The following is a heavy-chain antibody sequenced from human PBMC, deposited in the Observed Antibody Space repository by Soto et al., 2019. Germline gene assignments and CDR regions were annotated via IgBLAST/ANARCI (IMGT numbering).Heavy chain of an antibody. V-gene: IGHV3-30-3*01. CDR2: ISYDGSNK. Sequence: LRLSCAASGFTCSSYAMHWVRQAPGKGLERVAVISYDGSNKYYADSVKGRFTISRDNSKNTLYLQMNSLRAEDTAVYYCAGGPAIDYWGQGTLVTVSS. J-gene: IGHJ4*02. D-gene: IGHD2-15*01. CDR1: GFTCSSYA. CDR3: AGGPAIDY.